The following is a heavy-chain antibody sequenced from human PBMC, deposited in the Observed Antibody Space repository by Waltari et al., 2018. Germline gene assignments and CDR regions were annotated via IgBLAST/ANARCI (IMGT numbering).Heavy chain of an antibody. CDR1: GYPFSDYD. D-gene: IGHD3-3*01. J-gene: IGHJ4*02. CDR3: ARVHYDFWSGYYI. Sequence: QMQLVQSGAEVKKPGASVKVSCKASGYPFSDYDINWVRQATGPGLEWMGWINPKSGNTVSAQNFQDRVTITRDPSTSTVYMELSSLRSDDAAVYYCARVHYDFWSGYYIWGQGTLVTVPS. CDR2: INPKSGNT. V-gene: IGHV1-8*02.